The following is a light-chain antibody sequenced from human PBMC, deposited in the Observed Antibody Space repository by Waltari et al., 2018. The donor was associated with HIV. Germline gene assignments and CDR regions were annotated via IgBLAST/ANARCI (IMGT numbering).Light chain of an antibody. CDR3: AAWDDSLNGVL. J-gene: IGLJ2*01. CDR2: SNN. Sequence: QSVLTQPPSASGPPGQGVTISCSGARSNVGTNTVQWYRQLPGTAPQLLIYSNNVRPSGVPDRFSGSKSGTSASLAISGLQSEDEADYYCAAWDDSLNGVLFGGGTKLTVL. V-gene: IGLV1-44*01. CDR1: RSNVGTNT.